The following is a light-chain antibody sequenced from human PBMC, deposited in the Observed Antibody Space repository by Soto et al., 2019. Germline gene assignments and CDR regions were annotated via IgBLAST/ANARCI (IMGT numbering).Light chain of an antibody. V-gene: IGKV2-28*01. CDR1: QSLLQSNGKNY. CDR3: MQALQTPWT. Sequence: DIVMTQSPLSLPVTPGEPASISCRSSQSLLQSNGKNYLDWYLQKPGQSPQLLIYLGSNRASGVPDRFSGSGSGTDFTLKISRVEVEDVGIYYCMQALQTPWTFGQGTKVEIK. J-gene: IGKJ1*01. CDR2: LGS.